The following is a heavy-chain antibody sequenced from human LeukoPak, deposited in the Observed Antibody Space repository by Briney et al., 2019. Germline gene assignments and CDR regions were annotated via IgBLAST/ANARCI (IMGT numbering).Heavy chain of an antibody. V-gene: IGHV3-30*18. D-gene: IGHD3-22*01. CDR3: AKGLPLNYYDSSGYFDY. Sequence: GGSLRLSCAASGFTFSSYGMHWVRQAPGKGLEWVAVISCGGSNKYYADSVKGRFTISRDNSKNTLYLQMNSLRAEDTAVYYCAKGLPLNYYDSSGYFDYWGQGTLVTVSS. CDR2: ISCGGSNK. J-gene: IGHJ4*02. CDR1: GFTFSSYG.